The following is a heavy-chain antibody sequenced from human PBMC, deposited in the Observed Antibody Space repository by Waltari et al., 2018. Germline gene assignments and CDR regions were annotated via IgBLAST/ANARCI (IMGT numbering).Heavy chain of an antibody. V-gene: IGHV4-38-2*01. J-gene: IGHJ5*02. D-gene: IGHD2-2*03. CDR3: ARQTLGYCTSAACRRLET. CDR1: GYFINTGFF. Sequence: QVQLQESGPGLVRPSEPLSLTCDVSGYFINTGFFWGWIRQPPGKGLEWIGNICHDGTTYYNPSLKHRLMISLDTSKNQFSLRLNFVDVADTAVYYCARQTLGYCTSAACRRLETWGQGILVTVSS. CDR2: ICHDGTT.